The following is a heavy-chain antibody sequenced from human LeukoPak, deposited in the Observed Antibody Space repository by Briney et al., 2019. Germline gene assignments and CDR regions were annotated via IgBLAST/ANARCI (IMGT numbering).Heavy chain of an antibody. Sequence: SETLSLTCTVSGGSISSGGYYWSWIRQHPGKGLEWIGYIYYSGSTYYNPSLKSRVTISVDTSKNQFSLELSSVTAADTAVYYCARLTLDYYYDSSGYYIDYWGQGTLVTVSS. CDR1: GGSISSGGYY. V-gene: IGHV4-31*03. J-gene: IGHJ4*02. CDR2: IYYSGST. D-gene: IGHD3-22*01. CDR3: ARLTLDYYYDSSGYYIDY.